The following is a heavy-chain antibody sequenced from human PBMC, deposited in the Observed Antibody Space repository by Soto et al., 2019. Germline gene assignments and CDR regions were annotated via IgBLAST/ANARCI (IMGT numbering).Heavy chain of an antibody. J-gene: IGHJ6*02. CDR3: ASGLGLYYDFWSGYNYYYGMDV. CDR2: INPSGGST. D-gene: IGHD3-3*01. V-gene: IGHV1-46*01. CDR1: GYTFTSYY. Sequence: VKVSCKASGYTFTSYYMHWVRQAPGQGLEWMGIINPSGGSTSYAQKFQGRVTMTRDTSTSTVYMELSSLRSEDTAVYYCASGLGLYYDFWSGYNYYYGMDVWGQGTTVTVSS.